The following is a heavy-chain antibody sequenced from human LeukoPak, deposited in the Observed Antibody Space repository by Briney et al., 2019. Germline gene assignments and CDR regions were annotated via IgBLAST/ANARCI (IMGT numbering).Heavy chain of an antibody. V-gene: IGHV1-18*03. CDR2: ISAYNGNT. CDR1: GYTFTSYG. D-gene: IGHD5-18*01. CDR3: ARGSDTAMILVFDY. Sequence: ASVKVSCKASGYTFTSYGISWVRQAPGQGLEWMGWISAYNGNTNYAQKLQGRVTITRDTSASTAYMELSSLRSEDMAVYYCARGSDTAMILVFDYWGQGTLVTVSS. J-gene: IGHJ4*02.